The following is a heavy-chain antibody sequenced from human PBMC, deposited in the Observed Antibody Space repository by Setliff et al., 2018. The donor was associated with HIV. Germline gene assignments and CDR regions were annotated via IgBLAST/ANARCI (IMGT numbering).Heavy chain of an antibody. CDR3: ARDSIYYDILTGYDAFDI. D-gene: IGHD3-9*01. Sequence: ASVKVSCKASGYTFTSYAMHWVRQAPGQRLEWMGWINAGNGNTKYSQKFQGRVTITRDASASTAYMELSSLRSEDTAVYYCARDSIYYDILTGYDAFDIWGQGTMVTVSS. CDR1: GYTFTSYA. CDR2: INAGNGNT. V-gene: IGHV1-3*01. J-gene: IGHJ3*02.